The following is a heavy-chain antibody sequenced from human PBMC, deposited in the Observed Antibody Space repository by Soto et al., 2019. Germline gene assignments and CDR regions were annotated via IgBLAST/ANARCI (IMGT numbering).Heavy chain of an antibody. CDR3: AREIFGVIISGGRDAFDI. J-gene: IGHJ3*02. D-gene: IGHD3-3*01. CDR1: GGTFSSYA. Sequence: QVQLVQSGAEVKEPGSSVKVSCKASGGTFSSYAISWVRQAPGQGLEWMGGIIPIFGTANYAQKFQGRVTITADKSTSTAYMELSSLRSEDTAVYYCAREIFGVIISGGRDAFDIWGQGTMVTVSS. V-gene: IGHV1-69*06. CDR2: IIPIFGTA.